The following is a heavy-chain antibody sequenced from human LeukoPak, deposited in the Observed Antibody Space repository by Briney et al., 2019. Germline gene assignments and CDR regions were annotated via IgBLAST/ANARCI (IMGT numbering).Heavy chain of an antibody. V-gene: IGHV1-2*02. Sequence: ASVKVSCKASGYTFTGYYMHWVRQAPGQGLEWMGWINPNSGGTNYAQKFQGRVTMTRDTSISTAYMELSRLRSDDAAVYYCARDPVPAAIPFDYWGQGTLVTVSS. CDR3: ARDPVPAAIPFDY. J-gene: IGHJ4*02. D-gene: IGHD2-2*01. CDR1: GYTFTGYY. CDR2: INPNSGGT.